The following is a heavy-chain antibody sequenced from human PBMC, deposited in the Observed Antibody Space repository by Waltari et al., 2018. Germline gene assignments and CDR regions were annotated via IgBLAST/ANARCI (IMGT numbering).Heavy chain of an antibody. CDR3: ARGDGGSYSWWFDP. J-gene: IGHJ5*02. CDR2: IYYSGST. D-gene: IGHD1-26*01. Sequence: VQLQESGPGLVKPSETLSLTCTVSGGSISSYYWSWIRQPPGKGLEWIGYIYYSGSTNYNPSLKRRVTISVDTSKNQFSLKLSSVTAADTAVYYCARGDGGSYSWWFDPWGQGTLVTVSS. CDR1: GGSISSYY. V-gene: IGHV4-59*01.